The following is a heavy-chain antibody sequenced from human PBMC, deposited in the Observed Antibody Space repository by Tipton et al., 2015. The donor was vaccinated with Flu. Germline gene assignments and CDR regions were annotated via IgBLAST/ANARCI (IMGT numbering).Heavy chain of an antibody. V-gene: IGHV4-39*01. CDR3: ARLSFYDVDLKNFYFDY. J-gene: IGHJ4*02. CDR1: SGSIGSTNYF. CDR2: IYPSGTT. D-gene: IGHD3-10*02. Sequence: GLVKPSETLSLTCTVSSGSIGSTNYFCAWIRQPPGKRLELIGSIYPSGTTYYNPSLKSRVAMSVDTSKNQLSLKLSSVTAADTAMFYCARLSFYDVDLKNFYFDYWGQGTLVTVSS.